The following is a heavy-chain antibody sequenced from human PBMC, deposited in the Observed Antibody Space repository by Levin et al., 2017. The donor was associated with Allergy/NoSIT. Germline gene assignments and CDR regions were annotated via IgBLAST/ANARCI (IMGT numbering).Heavy chain of an antibody. J-gene: IGHJ4*02. CDR1: GFTFSDHY. D-gene: IGHD6-13*01. CDR2: SSNQGNSYTP. Sequence: GGSLRLSCAASGFTFSDHYMDWVRQAPGKGLEWLGRSSNQGNSYTPEYAASVKGRFTISRDNSNNSLFLQMNSLKTEDTAVYYCVRVGQDSSRDWGQGTLVTVSS. CDR3: VRVGQDSSRD. V-gene: IGHV3-72*01.